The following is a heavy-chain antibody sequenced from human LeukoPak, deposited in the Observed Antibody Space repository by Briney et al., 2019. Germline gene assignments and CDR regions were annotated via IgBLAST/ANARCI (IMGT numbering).Heavy chain of an antibody. CDR1: GDSVSSYY. Sequence: PSETLSLTCTVSGDSVSSYYWTWIRQPPGKGLEWIGYVYNSGSTYYNPSLKSRVTISINTSKNQFSLKLSSVTATDTAVYYCARGDSSGYYRWFDPWGQGTLVTVSS. V-gene: IGHV4-30-4*01. CDR2: VYNSGST. D-gene: IGHD3-22*01. J-gene: IGHJ5*02. CDR3: ARGDSSGYYRWFDP.